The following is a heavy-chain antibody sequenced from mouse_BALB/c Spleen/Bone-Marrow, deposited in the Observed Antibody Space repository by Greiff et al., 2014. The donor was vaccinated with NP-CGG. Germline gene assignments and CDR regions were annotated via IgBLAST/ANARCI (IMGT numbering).Heavy chain of an antibody. CDR3: ARREGNHAAWFAY. CDR1: GYSITSGYS. V-gene: IGHV3-1*02. D-gene: IGHD2-1*01. J-gene: IGHJ3*01. Sequence: VQLQQSGPDLVKPSQSLSLTCTVTGYSITSGYSWHWIRQFPGNKLEWMGYIHYSGSTNYNPSLKSLISITRDTSKNQFFLQLNSVTTEDTATYYCARREGNHAAWFAYWGQGTLVTVSA. CDR2: IHYSGST.